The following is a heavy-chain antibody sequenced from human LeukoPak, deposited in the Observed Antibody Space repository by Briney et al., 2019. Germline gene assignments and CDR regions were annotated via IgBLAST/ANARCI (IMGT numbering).Heavy chain of an antibody. Sequence: GASVKVSCKASGGTFSSYAISWVRQAPGQGLEWMGGIIPIFGTANYAQKFQGRVTITADESTSTAYMELSSLRSEDTAVYYCARRGLRGGSYSAYWGQGTLVTVSS. D-gene: IGHD3-10*01. CDR3: ARRGLRGGSYSAY. J-gene: IGHJ4*02. CDR1: GGTFSSYA. CDR2: IIPIFGTA. V-gene: IGHV1-69*13.